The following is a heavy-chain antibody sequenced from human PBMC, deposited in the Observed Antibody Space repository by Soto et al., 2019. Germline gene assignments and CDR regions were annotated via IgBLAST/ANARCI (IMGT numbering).Heavy chain of an antibody. CDR2: IYWNDDK. V-gene: IGHV2-5*01. CDR1: GISFRTSGVV. Sequence: ESAPTLVNPTQTLTLTCTFSGISFRTSGVVVGWIRQPPGQALEWLALIYWNDDKRYSPSLKRRLTITKDTSKNQVVLTMTNMDPVETAADYCGRRRRNNWYDPWAQGTVLTVAS. CDR3: GRRRRNNWYDP. J-gene: IGHJ5*02.